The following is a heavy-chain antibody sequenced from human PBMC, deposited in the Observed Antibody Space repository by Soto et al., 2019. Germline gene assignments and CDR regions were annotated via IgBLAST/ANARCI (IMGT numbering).Heavy chain of an antibody. CDR3: ARGGVVVPAAMAFYTDY. V-gene: IGHV1-2*04. CDR1: GGTFTGYY. D-gene: IGHD2-2*01. CDR2: INPNSGGT. J-gene: IGHJ4*02. Sequence: ASVKVSCKASGGTFTGYYMHWVRQAPGQGLEWMGWINPNSGGTNYAQKFQGWVTMTRDTSISTAYMELSRLRSDDTAVYYCARGGVVVPAAMAFYTDYWGQGTLVTVSS.